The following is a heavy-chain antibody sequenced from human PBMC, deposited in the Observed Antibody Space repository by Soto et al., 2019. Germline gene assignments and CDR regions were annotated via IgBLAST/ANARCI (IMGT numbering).Heavy chain of an antibody. V-gene: IGHV3-30*18. J-gene: IGHJ4*02. CDR1: GFTFSSYG. Sequence: QVQLVESGGGVVQPGRSLRLSCAASGFTFSSYGMHWVRQAPGKGLEWVAVISYDGSNKYYADSVKGRFTISRDNSKNTLYLQMNSLRAEDTAVYYCAKPYTEYYFDYWGQGTLVTVSS. CDR3: AKPYTEYYFDY. CDR2: ISYDGSNK. D-gene: IGHD1-20*01.